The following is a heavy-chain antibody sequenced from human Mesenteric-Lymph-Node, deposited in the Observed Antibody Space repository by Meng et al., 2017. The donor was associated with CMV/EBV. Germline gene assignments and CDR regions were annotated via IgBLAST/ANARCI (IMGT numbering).Heavy chain of an antibody. D-gene: IGHD3-3*01. CDR3: ATLYDFWGS. Sequence: GGSLRLSCAASGFTFTNYWMHWVRQVPGKGLVWVSLISTDGISTTYADSVKGRFTISRDNAKNTLFLQMSSLRAEDTAVYYCATLYDFWGSWGQGTLVTVSS. CDR2: ISTDGIST. J-gene: IGHJ5*02. CDR1: GFTFTNYW. V-gene: IGHV3-74*01.